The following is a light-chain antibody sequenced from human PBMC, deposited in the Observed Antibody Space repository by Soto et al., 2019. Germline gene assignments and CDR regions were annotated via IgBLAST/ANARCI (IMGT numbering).Light chain of an antibody. CDR1: SSDVGGYDY. V-gene: IGLV2-14*03. CDR2: DVS. J-gene: IGLJ2*01. CDR3: SSYTSTTTGVV. Sequence: QSVLPQAASVSGSPGQSITISCTGTSSDVGGYDYVSWYQHHPGKAPKLMIYDVSNRPSGVSNRFSGSKSGNTASLTISGLQAEDEADYYCSSYTSTTTGVVFGGGTKVTVL.